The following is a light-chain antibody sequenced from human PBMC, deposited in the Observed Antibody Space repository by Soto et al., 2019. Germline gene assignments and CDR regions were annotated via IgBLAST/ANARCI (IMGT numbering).Light chain of an antibody. CDR3: QQSNNWPPLT. J-gene: IGKJ4*01. V-gene: IGKV3-15*01. CDR1: QSVAGN. Sequence: EIVMTQSPATLSVSPGETATLSCRASQSVAGNLAWYQQKPGQPPRPLIYGVSTRATGVPARFSGSGSETDFSLTISSLQIEDFALYYCQQSNNWPPLTFGGGNKVDIK. CDR2: GVS.